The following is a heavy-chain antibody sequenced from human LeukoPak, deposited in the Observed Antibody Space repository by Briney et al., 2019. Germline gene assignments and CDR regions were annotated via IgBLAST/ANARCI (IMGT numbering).Heavy chain of an antibody. Sequence: GGSLRLSCAASGFSFENYAMHWVRQAPGKGLEWLAVISYNGRKEYYADSVKGRFTISRDNAKNSLYLQMNSLRDEDTAVYYCARDRVTIFGVVIGFDYWGQGTLVTVSS. D-gene: IGHD3-3*01. V-gene: IGHV3-30*04. CDR3: ARDRVTIFGVVIGFDY. J-gene: IGHJ4*02. CDR1: GFSFENYA. CDR2: ISYNGRKE.